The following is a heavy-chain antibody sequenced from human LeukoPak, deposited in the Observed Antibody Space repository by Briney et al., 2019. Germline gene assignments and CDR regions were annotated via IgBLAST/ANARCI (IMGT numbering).Heavy chain of an antibody. V-gene: IGHV3-53*01. CDR3: ARVRDYGWFDP. Sequence: XSCAXSGFTVXSKYMSWVSQAPGKGLECFSFFSSGGSTYYAASVQRRFPISRDNSKTPLYLQMNSLRAEDTAVYYCARVRDYGWFDPWGQGTLVTVSP. CDR1: GFTVXSKY. J-gene: IGHJ5*02. CDR2: FSSGGST. D-gene: IGHD3-16*01.